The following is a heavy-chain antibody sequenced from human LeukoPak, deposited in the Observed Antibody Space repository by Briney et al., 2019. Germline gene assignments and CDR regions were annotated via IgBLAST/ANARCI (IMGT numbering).Heavy chain of an antibody. D-gene: IGHD1-26*01. J-gene: IGHJ3*02. CDR1: GFTFSSYA. Sequence: GGSLRLSCAASGFTFSSYAMSWVRQAPGKGLEWVSSISSSSSYIYYADSVKGRFTISRDNAKNSLYLQMNSLRAEDTAVYYCARDGSGSYLEAFDIWGQGTMVTVSS. CDR2: ISSSSSYI. V-gene: IGHV3-21*01. CDR3: ARDGSGSYLEAFDI.